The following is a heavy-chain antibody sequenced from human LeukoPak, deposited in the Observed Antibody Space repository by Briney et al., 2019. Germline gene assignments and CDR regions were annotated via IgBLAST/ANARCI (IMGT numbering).Heavy chain of an antibody. Sequence: GGSLRLSCAASGLTFSSYEMNWVRQAPGKGLEWVSYISSSGSTIYYADSVKGRFTISRDNAKNSLYLQMNSLRAEDTAVYYCARASVRMTTAGLVDYWGQGTLVTVSS. CDR1: GLTFSSYE. CDR3: ARASVRMTTAGLVDY. V-gene: IGHV3-48*03. J-gene: IGHJ4*02. CDR2: ISSSGSTI. D-gene: IGHD6-13*01.